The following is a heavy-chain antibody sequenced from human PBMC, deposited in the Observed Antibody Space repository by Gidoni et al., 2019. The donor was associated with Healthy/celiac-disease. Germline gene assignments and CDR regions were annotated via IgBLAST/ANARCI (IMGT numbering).Heavy chain of an antibody. J-gene: IGHJ5*02. CDR3: ARHDGDYYDFWSANWFDP. Sequence: QLQLQESGPGLVKPSETLSLTCTVSGGSISSSSYYWGWLRQPPGKGLEWIGSIYYSGSTYYNPSLKSRVTISVDTSKNQFSLKLSSVTAADTAVYYCARHDGDYYDFWSANWFDPWGQGTLVTVSS. D-gene: IGHD3-3*01. V-gene: IGHV4-39*01. CDR1: GGSISSSSYY. CDR2: IYYSGST.